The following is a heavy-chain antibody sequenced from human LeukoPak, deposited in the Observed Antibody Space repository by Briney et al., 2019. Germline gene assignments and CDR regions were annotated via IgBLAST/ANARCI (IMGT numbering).Heavy chain of an antibody. CDR1: GFTFSSSA. Sequence: GGSLRLSCTASGFTFSSSAMSWVRQAPGKGLEWVSDISGSAGSTYYADSVKGRFTISRDNARNSLYLQMNSLRAEDTAVYYCARAAHCSGGSCSYYFDYWGQGTLVTVSS. J-gene: IGHJ4*02. CDR3: ARAAHCSGGSCSYYFDY. CDR2: ISGSAGST. V-gene: IGHV3-23*01. D-gene: IGHD2-15*01.